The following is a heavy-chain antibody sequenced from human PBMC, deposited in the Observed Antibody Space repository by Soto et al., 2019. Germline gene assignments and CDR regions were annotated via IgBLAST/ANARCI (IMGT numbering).Heavy chain of an antibody. Sequence: GGSLRLSCAASGFTFNNYAMHWVRQAPGKGLEWVALTSYDGSNKYYADSVKGRFTISRDNSKNTLYLQMNSLRAEDTAVYYCARDPLWGTAMVLWYFDLWGRGTLVTVSS. J-gene: IGHJ2*01. CDR1: GFTFNNYA. CDR3: ARDPLWGTAMVLWYFDL. V-gene: IGHV3-30-3*01. D-gene: IGHD5-18*01. CDR2: TSYDGSNK.